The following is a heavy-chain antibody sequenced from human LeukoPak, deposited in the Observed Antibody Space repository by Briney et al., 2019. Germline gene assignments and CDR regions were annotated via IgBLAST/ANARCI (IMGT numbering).Heavy chain of an antibody. J-gene: IGHJ4*02. V-gene: IGHV4-61*02. Sequence: SETLSLTCTVSGGSISSGSYYWSWIRQPAGKGLEWIGRIYTSGSTNYNPSLKSRVTISVDTSKNQFSLKLSSVTAADTAVYYCARDAGIVGATIFDYWGQGTLVTVSS. CDR3: ARDAGIVGATIFDY. CDR2: IYTSGST. D-gene: IGHD1-26*01. CDR1: GGSISSGSYY.